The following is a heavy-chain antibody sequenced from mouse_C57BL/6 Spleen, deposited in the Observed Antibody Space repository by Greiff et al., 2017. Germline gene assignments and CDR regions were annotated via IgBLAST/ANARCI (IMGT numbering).Heavy chain of an antibody. CDR1: GYTFTSYW. V-gene: IGHV1-64*01. Sequence: QVQLQQPGAELVKPGASVKLSCKASGYTFTSYWMHWVKQRPGQGLEWIGLIHPTSGSTNYNEKFKSKATLTVDKSSSTAYMQLSSLTSEDSAVSACACGVSYRHWYVEGWGTGTTVTVSS. CDR3: ACGVSYRHWYVEG. D-gene: IGHD2-12*01. CDR2: IHPTSGST. J-gene: IGHJ1*03.